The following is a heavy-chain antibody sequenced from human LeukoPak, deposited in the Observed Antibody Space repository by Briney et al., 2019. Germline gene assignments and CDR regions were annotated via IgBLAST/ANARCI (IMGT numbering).Heavy chain of an antibody. CDR3: ATAKNDY. Sequence: GGSLRLSCAASGFTFSDYWMSWVRQAPGKGLEWISYITSTSNIILYGDSVKGRFTVSRGNAKNSLYLQMNSLRAEDTAVYYCATAKNDYWGQGTLVTVSS. J-gene: IGHJ4*02. CDR2: ITSTSNII. V-gene: IGHV3-48*01. CDR1: GFTFSDYW.